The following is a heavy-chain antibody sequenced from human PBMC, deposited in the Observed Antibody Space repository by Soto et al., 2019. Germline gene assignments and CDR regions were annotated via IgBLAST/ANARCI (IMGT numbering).Heavy chain of an antibody. J-gene: IGHJ4*02. CDR1: GYTFTSYA. V-gene: IGHV1-3*01. CDR2: INAGNGNT. Sequence: ASVKVSCKASGYTFTSYAMHWVRQAPGQRLEWMGWINAGNGNTKYSQKFQGRVTITRDTSASTAYMELSSLRSEDTAVYYCARELAELGPYYFDYWGQGTLVTVSS. D-gene: IGHD1-26*01. CDR3: ARELAELGPYYFDY.